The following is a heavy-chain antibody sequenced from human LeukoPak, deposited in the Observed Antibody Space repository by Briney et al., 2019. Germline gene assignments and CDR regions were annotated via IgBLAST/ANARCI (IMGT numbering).Heavy chain of an antibody. CDR3: ASPYGGHDAFDI. J-gene: IGHJ3*02. Sequence: SETLSLTCTVSGGSISSYYWSWIRQPPGKGLGWIGYIYYSGSTNYNPSLKGRVTISVDTSKNQFSLKLSSVTAADTAVYYCASPYGGHDAFDIWGQGTMVTVSS. CDR2: IYYSGST. CDR1: GGSISSYY. D-gene: IGHD3-16*01. V-gene: IGHV4-59*12.